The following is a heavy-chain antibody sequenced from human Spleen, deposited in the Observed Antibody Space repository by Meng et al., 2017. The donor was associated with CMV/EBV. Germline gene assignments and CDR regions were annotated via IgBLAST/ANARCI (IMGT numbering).Heavy chain of an antibody. D-gene: IGHD4-17*01. J-gene: IGHJ4*02. V-gene: IGHV3-66*02. CDR2: MSSGGTT. CDR3: ARSLSTVNHYYFDS. CDR1: GFTFSDYY. Sequence: GESLKISCAASGFTFSDYYMSWVRQAPGKGLEWVSLMSSGGTTYYADSVRGRFTISRDNSKNTLYLQMNSLRAEDTAVYYCARSLSTVNHYYFDSWGQGTLVTVSS.